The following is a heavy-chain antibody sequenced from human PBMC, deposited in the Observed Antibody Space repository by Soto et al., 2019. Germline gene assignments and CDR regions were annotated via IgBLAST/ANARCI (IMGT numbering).Heavy chain of an antibody. D-gene: IGHD1-7*01. CDR2: ISGSGGST. Sequence: PGGSLRLSCAASGFTFSSYAMSWVRQAPGKGLEWVPAISGSGGSTYYAASVKGRFTISRDNSKNTLYLQMNSLRAEDTAVYYCAKDLLGITGTTGGFDYWGQGTLVTVSS. CDR1: GFTFSSYA. V-gene: IGHV3-23*01. J-gene: IGHJ4*02. CDR3: AKDLLGITGTTGGFDY.